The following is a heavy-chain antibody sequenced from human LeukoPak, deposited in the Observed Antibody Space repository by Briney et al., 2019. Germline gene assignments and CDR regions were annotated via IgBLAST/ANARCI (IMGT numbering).Heavy chain of an antibody. J-gene: IGHJ4*02. CDR3: AKDHSSGWYSEPYFDY. CDR2: ISYDGSNK. D-gene: IGHD6-19*01. CDR1: GFTFSSYG. Sequence: PGGSPRLSCAASGFTFSSYGMHWVRQAPGKGLEWVAVISYDGSNKYYADSVKGRFTISRDNSRNTLYLQMNSLRAEDTAVYYCAKDHSSGWYSEPYFDYWGQGTLVTVSS. V-gene: IGHV3-30*18.